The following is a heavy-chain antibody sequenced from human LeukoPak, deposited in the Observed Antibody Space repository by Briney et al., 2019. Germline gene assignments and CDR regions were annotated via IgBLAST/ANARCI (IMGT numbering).Heavy chain of an antibody. CDR3: AKEGGATGTTGGAWFDP. CDR1: GDTFTDYY. D-gene: IGHD1-1*01. Sequence: GASVKVSCKASGDTFTDYYLHWVRQAPGQGLEWMGWINPKSGSTSRAQKFQGSVTMARDTSITTVYMEWSNVRSDDTAVYYWAKEGGATGTTGGAWFDPWGQGTLVTVSS. V-gene: IGHV1-2*02. CDR2: INPKSGST. J-gene: IGHJ5*02.